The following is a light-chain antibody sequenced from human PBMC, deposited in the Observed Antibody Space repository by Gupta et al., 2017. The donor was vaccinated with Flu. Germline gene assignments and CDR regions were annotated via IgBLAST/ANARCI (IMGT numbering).Light chain of an antibody. CDR3: AAWDSSWSESLL. CDR1: TSNIGDYY. J-gene: IGLJ2*01. CDR2: RDS. Sequence: QSVLTQQPSASGAPVQKITISCSGGTSNIGDYYVYWYHQLPGTAPKVLIYRDSKRPSGVPDRFSGSKSGASASLTISGLRPEDEGDYYCAAWDSSWSESLLFGGGTKLTV. V-gene: IGLV1-47*01.